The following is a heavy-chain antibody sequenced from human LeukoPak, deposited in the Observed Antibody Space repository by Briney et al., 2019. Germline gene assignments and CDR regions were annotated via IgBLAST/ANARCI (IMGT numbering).Heavy chain of an antibody. J-gene: IGHJ6*03. V-gene: IGHV3-23*01. CDR1: GFTFSSYS. Sequence: GGSLRLSCAASGFTFSSYSMNWVRQAPGKGLEWVSAISGSGGSTYYADSVKGRFTISRDNSKNTLSLQMNSLRAEDTAVYYCASRYYYYYMDVWGKGTTVTISS. CDR2: ISGSGGST. CDR3: ASRYYYYYMDV.